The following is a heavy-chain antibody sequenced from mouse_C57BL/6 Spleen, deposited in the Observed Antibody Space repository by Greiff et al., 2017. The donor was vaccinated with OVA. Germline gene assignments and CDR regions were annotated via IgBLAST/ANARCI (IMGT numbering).Heavy chain of an antibody. V-gene: IGHV1-64*01. Sequence: VKLQQPGAELVKPGASVKLSCKASGYTFTSYWMHWVKQRPGQGLEWIGMIHPNSGSTNYNEKFKSKATLTVDKSSSTAYMQLSSLTSEDSAVYYCARRRPDGYVDDWGQGTTLTVSS. CDR3: ARRRPDGYVDD. CDR1: GYTFTSYW. J-gene: IGHJ2*01. D-gene: IGHD2-3*01. CDR2: IHPNSGST.